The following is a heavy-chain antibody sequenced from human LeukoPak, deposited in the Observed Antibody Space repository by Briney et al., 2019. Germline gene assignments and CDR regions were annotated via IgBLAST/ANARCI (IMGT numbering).Heavy chain of an antibody. CDR1: GGSISNYD. J-gene: IGHJ5*02. CDR3: ARDRAEGGGYWFDP. D-gene: IGHD5-12*01. Sequence: PSETLSLTCTVSGGSISNYDWSWIRQPPGKGLEYIGYFYYSGSTNYNPSLKSRVTISIDTSKNQLSLKLTSVTAPDTAVYYCARDRAEGGGYWFDPWGQGTLVTVSS. CDR2: FYYSGST. V-gene: IGHV4-59*01.